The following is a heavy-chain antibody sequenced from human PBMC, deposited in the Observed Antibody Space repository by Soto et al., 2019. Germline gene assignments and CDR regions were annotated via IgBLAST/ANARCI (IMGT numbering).Heavy chain of an antibody. Sequence: SVKVTCKDSGGPFSSYAISWVRQAPGQGLEWMGGIIPIFGTAHYAQKFQGRVTITADESTSTAYMELSSMRSEDTAAYYGARGGSGYPDYWGQGTLVTVSS. J-gene: IGHJ4*02. CDR1: GGPFSSYA. CDR3: ARGGSGYPDY. D-gene: IGHD3-22*01. V-gene: IGHV1-69*13. CDR2: IIPIFGTA.